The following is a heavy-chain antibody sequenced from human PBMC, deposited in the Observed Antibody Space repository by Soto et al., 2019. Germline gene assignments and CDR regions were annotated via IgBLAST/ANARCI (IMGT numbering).Heavy chain of an antibody. V-gene: IGHV3-48*02. J-gene: IGHJ4*02. D-gene: IGHD6-6*01. Sequence: HPGGSLRLSCAASGFTFSSYSMNWVRQAPGKGLEWVSYISSSSSTIYYADSVKGRFTISRDNAKNSLYLQMNSLRDEDTAVYYCARSPYSSSSGVFDYWGQGTLVTISS. CDR2: ISSSSSTI. CDR3: ARSPYSSSSGVFDY. CDR1: GFTFSSYS.